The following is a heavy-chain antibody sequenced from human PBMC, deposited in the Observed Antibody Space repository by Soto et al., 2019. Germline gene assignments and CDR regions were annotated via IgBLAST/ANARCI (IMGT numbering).Heavy chain of an antibody. CDR2: IYFSGSA. Sequence: SETLSLTCTVSGGSITSYYWSWIRQPPGKGLEWIGYIYFSGSANYNPSLKSRVTISVDTSKSQFSLKMNSVAAADTAVYYCTRSRTTMNYFDYWGQGTLVTVSS. CDR3: TRSRTTMNYFDY. CDR1: GGSITSYY. D-gene: IGHD4-17*01. J-gene: IGHJ4*02. V-gene: IGHV4-59*01.